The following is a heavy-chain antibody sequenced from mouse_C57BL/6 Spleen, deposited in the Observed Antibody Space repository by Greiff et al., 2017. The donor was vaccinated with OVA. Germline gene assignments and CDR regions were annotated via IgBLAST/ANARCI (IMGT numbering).Heavy chain of an antibody. CDR1: GYSITSGYY. J-gene: IGHJ4*01. CDR3: ATGGEN. Sequence: EVQLQESGPGLVKPSQSLSLTCSVTGYSITSGYYWYLIRHFPGNKLELMVYISYDGSNNYNPSLKNRITITRDTSNNPFFLKLNSVTTEDTATYSYATGGENWGQGTSVTVSS. V-gene: IGHV3-6*01. CDR2: ISYDGSN.